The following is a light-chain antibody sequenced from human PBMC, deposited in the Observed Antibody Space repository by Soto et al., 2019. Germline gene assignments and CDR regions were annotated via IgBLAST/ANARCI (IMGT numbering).Light chain of an antibody. J-gene: IGKJ1*01. CDR1: QSVSSY. V-gene: IGKV3-11*01. CDR2: DAS. CDR3: QQYGFSLWT. Sequence: EIVLTQSPATLSLSPGERATLSCRASQSVSSYLAWYQQKPGQAPRLLIYDASNRATGIPARFSGSGSGTDFTLTITSLEPEDFAAYYCQQYGFSLWTFGQGTRWIS.